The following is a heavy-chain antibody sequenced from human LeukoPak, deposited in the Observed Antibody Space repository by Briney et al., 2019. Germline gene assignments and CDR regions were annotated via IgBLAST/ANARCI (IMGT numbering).Heavy chain of an antibody. V-gene: IGHV4-34*01. CDR1: GGSFSGYY. CDR3: ARGRRFSYYGLDV. D-gene: IGHD3-16*01. CDR2: INHSGST. Sequence: SETLSLTCAVYGGSFSGYYWSWIRQPPGKGLEWIGEINHSGSTNYNPSLKSRVTKSVDTSKNQFSLKLSSVTAADTAVYYCARGRRFSYYGLDVWGQGTTVTVSS. J-gene: IGHJ6*02.